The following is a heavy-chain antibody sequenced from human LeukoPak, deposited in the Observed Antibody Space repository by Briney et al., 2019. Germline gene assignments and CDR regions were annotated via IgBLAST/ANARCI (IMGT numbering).Heavy chain of an antibody. D-gene: IGHD3-10*01. J-gene: IGHJ6*02. CDR3: ARVIWFGEQNYYGMDV. CDR1: GYTFTSYY. CDR2: INPSGGST. V-gene: IGHV1-46*01. Sequence: GASVKVSCKASGYTFTSYYMHWVRQAPGQGLEWMGIINPSGGSTSYAQKFQGRVTMTRDTSTSTVYMELSSLRSEDTAVYYCARVIWFGEQNYYGMDVWGQGTTVTVSS.